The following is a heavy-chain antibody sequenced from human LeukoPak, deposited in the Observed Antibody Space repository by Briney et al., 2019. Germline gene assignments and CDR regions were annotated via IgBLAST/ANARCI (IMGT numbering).Heavy chain of an antibody. J-gene: IGHJ5*02. V-gene: IGHV4-34*01. CDR2: INHSGST. CDR3: ARVNGGIAAARNPNWFDP. Sequence: PSETLSLTCAVYRGSFSGYYWSWIRQPPGKGLEGMGEINHSGSTNYNPSLKSRVTISVDTSKNQFSLKLSSVTAADTAVYYCARVNGGIAAARNPNWFDPSGQRTLVTPSS. CDR1: RGSFSGYY. D-gene: IGHD6-13*01.